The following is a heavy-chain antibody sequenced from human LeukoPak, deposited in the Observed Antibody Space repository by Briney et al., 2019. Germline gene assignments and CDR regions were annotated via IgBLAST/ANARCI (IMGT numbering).Heavy chain of an antibody. CDR2: ISSSSSYI. Sequence: PGGSLRLSCAASGFTFSSYSMNWVRQVPGKGLEWVSSISSSSSYIYYADSVKGRFTISRDNAKNSLYLQMNSLRAEDTAVYYCARRVRGYSYGYYFDYWGQGTLVTVSS. CDR3: ARRVRGYSYGYYFDY. V-gene: IGHV3-21*01. D-gene: IGHD5-18*01. CDR1: GFTFSSYS. J-gene: IGHJ4*02.